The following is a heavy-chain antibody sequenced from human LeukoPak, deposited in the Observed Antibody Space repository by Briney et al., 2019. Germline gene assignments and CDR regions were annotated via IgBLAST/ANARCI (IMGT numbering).Heavy chain of an antibody. CDR3: ARDRLAGYYYDSSGQYFDY. CDR1: GYTFTGYY. D-gene: IGHD3-22*01. J-gene: IGHJ4*02. CDR2: INTNTGNP. V-gene: IGHV7-4-1*02. Sequence: VASVKVSCKASGYTFTGYYMHWVRQAPGQGLEWMGWINTNTGNPTYAQGFTGRFVFSLDTSVSTAYLQISSLKAEDTAVYYCARDRLAGYYYDSSGQYFDYWGQGTLVTVSS.